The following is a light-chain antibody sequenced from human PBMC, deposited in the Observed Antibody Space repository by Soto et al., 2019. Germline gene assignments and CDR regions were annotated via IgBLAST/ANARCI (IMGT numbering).Light chain of an antibody. CDR3: SSFTPSSLYV. V-gene: IGLV2-18*02. J-gene: IGLJ1*01. CDR2: DVT. Sequence: VLTQPPSVSGSPGQSVAISCSGSSSDVGSNNRVSWYQQSPGTAPKLMIYDVTNRPSGVPDRFSGSKSGNTASLTIPGVRAEDEAVYYCSSFTPSSLYVFGTGPRVT. CDR1: SSDVGSNNR.